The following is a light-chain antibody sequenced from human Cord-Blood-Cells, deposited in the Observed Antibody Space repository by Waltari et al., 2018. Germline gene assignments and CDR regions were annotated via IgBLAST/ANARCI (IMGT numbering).Light chain of an antibody. CDR1: QSVSSN. CDR2: GAS. V-gene: IGKV3-15*01. Sequence: EIVMTQSPATLSVSPGDRTTLSCRASQSVSSNLDWYQQKPGQAPRILIYGASTRATGIPARFSGSGSGTEFTLTISSLQSEDFAVYYCQQYNNWPLTFGPGTKVDIK. CDR3: QQYNNWPLT. J-gene: IGKJ3*01.